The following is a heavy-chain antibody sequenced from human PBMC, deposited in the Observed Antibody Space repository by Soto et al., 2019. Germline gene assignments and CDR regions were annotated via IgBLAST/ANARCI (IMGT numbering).Heavy chain of an antibody. J-gene: IGHJ6*02. CDR1: GGTFSTYG. D-gene: IGHD4-17*01. CDR2: IIPLIGTA. CDR3: ARVVMTTVPASFYYGLDV. V-gene: IGHV1-69*18. Sequence: QVQLVQSGAEVRKPGSSVTVSCKASGGTFSTYGITWVRQAPGQGLEWMGNIIPLIGTANYAQRFRGRVTITAAESTTTAYMELTSLRSEDTAVYYWARVVMTTVPASFYYGLDVWGQGTTVTVSS.